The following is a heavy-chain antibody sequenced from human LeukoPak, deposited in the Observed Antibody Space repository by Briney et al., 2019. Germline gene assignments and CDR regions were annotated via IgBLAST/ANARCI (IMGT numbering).Heavy chain of an antibody. V-gene: IGHV4-34*01. J-gene: IGHJ5*02. D-gene: IGHD6-19*01. CDR2: VDQSGGT. CDR3: ARGFIAVAGTALNWFDP. Sequence: PSETLSLTCAVSGGSFSDDFWTWLRQFPGKGLEWIGEVDQSGGTNYNPSLKGRVSTSLDTSKNHFSLKLRSVTAADTALYFCARGFIAVAGTALNWFDPWGLGTLVTVSS. CDR1: GGSFSDDF.